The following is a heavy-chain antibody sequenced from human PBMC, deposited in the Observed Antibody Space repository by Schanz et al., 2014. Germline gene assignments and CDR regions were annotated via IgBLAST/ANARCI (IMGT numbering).Heavy chain of an antibody. Sequence: EVQLVESGGGLVQPGGSLRLSCAASGFTFSTYCMSWVRQAPGKGLEWVANIKQDESERSYVDSVKGRFTISRDNAKNSLYLQMNSLRAEDTAVYYCVRDTDYHFDSWGQGTLVTVSS. J-gene: IGHJ4*02. V-gene: IGHV3-7*01. CDR3: VRDTDYHFDS. D-gene: IGHD4-17*01. CDR2: IKQDESER. CDR1: GFTFSTYC.